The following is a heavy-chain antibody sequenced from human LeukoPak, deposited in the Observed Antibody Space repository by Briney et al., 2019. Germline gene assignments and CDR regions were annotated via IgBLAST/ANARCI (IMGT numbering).Heavy chain of an antibody. D-gene: IGHD3-3*01. V-gene: IGHV3-30*03. CDR1: GFTFSSYG. J-gene: IGHJ4*02. CDR2: ISYDGSNK. CDR3: ARGVNLDGYFDY. Sequence: GRSLRLSCAASGFTFSSYGMHWVRQAPGKGLEWVAVISYDGSNKYYADSVKGRFTISRDNSKNTLYLLMNSLRAEDTAVYYCARGVNLDGYFDYWGQGTLVTVSS.